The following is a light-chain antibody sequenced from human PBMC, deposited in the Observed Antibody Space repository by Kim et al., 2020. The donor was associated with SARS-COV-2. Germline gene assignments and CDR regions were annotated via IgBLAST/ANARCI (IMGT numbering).Light chain of an antibody. CDR3: LQHNTYPIT. J-gene: IGKJ5*01. CDR2: GSS. Sequence: DIKMTQSPSSLSASVGDRVTITCRASQDIRNDLGWYQQNPGRAPKRLIYGSSSLQSGVPSRFSGSGSGTEFTLTISSLQPEDFATYVCLQHNTYPITFGQGTRLEIK. V-gene: IGKV1-17*01. CDR1: QDIRND.